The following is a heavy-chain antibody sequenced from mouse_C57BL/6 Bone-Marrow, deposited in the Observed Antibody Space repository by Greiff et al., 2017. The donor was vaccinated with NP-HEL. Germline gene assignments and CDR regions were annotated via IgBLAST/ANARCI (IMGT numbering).Heavy chain of an antibody. V-gene: IGHV5-16*01. CDR3: AREGTVVATWAYWYFDV. J-gene: IGHJ1*03. Sequence: EVKVVESEGGLVQPGSSMKLSCTASGFTFSDYYMAWVRQVPEKGLEWVANINYDGSSTYYLDSLKSRFIISRDNAKNILYLQMSSLKSEDTATYYCAREGTVVATWAYWYFDVWGTGTTVTVSS. CDR1: GFTFSDYY. CDR2: INYDGSST. D-gene: IGHD1-1*01.